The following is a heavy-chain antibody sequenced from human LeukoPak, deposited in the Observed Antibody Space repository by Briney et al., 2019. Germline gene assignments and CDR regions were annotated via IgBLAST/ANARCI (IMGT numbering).Heavy chain of an antibody. Sequence: PSETLSLTCTVSGCSIRSYYWSWIRQPPGKGLEWMGYIYDSGSTNYNPSLKSRVTISVDTSKNQFSLKLSSVTAADTAVYYCARVGGTNYYYYGMDVWGQGTTVTVSS. CDR1: GCSIRSYY. V-gene: IGHV4-59*01. D-gene: IGHD2-2*01. CDR3: ARVGGTNYYYYGMDV. J-gene: IGHJ6*02. CDR2: IYDSGST.